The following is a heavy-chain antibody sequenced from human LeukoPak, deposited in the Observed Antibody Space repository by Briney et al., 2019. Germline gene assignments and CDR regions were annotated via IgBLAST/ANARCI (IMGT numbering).Heavy chain of an antibody. J-gene: IGHJ3*02. CDR3: VTMIVVAITAESRAFDI. V-gene: IGHV3-21*01. CDR2: ISSSSSYI. Sequence: PGGSLRLSCAASGFTFSSYSMNWVRQAPGKGLEWVSSISSSSSYIYYADSVKGRFTIPRDNAKNSLYLQMNSLRAEDTAVYYCVTMIVVAITAESRAFDIWGQGTMVTVSS. CDR1: GFTFSSYS. D-gene: IGHD3-22*01.